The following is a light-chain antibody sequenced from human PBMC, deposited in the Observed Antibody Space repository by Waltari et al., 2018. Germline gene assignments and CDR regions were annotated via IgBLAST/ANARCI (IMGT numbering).Light chain of an antibody. V-gene: IGKV3-11*01. CDR3: QQRSNWPPYT. J-gene: IGKJ2*01. Sequence: EMVLTQSPAPLSLCPGERATLSCRASQSVSNYLAWYQQKPGQAPRLLSYDASNRATGIPARFSGSGAGTDFTLTISSLEPEDFAVYPCQQRSNWPPYTFGQVPKLEIK. CDR2: DAS. CDR1: QSVSNY.